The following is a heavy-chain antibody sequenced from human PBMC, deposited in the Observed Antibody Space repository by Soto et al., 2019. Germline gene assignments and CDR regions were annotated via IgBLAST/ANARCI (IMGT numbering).Heavy chain of an antibody. CDR3: ARAPAYYGSARYYFDY. D-gene: IGHD3-10*01. CDR2: IDSNGDTT. V-gene: IGHV3-64*01. J-gene: IGHJ4*02. CDR1: GFTFSTYF. Sequence: GGSLRLSCAASGFTFSTYFMHWVRQAPGKGLEYVSAIDSNGDTTYYASSVKGRFTVSRDNSKNTLYLQMGNLRTEDMAVYYCARAPAYYGSARYYFDYWGQGALVTVSS.